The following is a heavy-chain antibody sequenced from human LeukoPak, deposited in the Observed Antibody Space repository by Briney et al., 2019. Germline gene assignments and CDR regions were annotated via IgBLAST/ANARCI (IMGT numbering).Heavy chain of an antibody. CDR1: GYTFTGYY. CDR3: AGGGGFDY. Sequence: ASVKVSCKASGYTFTGYYMHWVRQAPGQGLEWMGWINPNSGDTNFAQKFQGRVTMTRDTSISTAYMELSRLTSDDTAIYYCAGGGGFDYWGQGTLVTVSS. V-gene: IGHV1-2*02. D-gene: IGHD3-10*01. CDR2: INPNSGDT. J-gene: IGHJ4*02.